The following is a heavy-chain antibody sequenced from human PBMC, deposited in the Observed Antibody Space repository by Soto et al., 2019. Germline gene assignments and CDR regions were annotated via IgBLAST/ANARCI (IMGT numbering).Heavy chain of an antibody. CDR1: GFTFSSYG. Sequence: QVQLVESGGGVVQPGRSLRLSCAASGFTFSSYGMHWVRQAPGKGLEWVAVISYDGSNKYYADSVKGRFTISRDNSKNTLYLQMNSLRAEDTAVYYCAKDSFSNYVFFDYWGQGTLVTVSS. V-gene: IGHV3-30*18. CDR2: ISYDGSNK. J-gene: IGHJ4*02. D-gene: IGHD4-4*01. CDR3: AKDSFSNYVFFDY.